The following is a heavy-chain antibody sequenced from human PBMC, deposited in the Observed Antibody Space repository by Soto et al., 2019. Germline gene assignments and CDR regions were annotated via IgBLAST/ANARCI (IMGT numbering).Heavy chain of an antibody. J-gene: IGHJ4*02. CDR3: ARDAGAPLEIPY. CDR1: GGTFSSYA. Sequence: GAPVKVSCKASGGTFSSYAISWVRQAPGQGLEWMGGIIPIFGTANYAQKFQGRVTITADESTSTAYMELSSLRSEDTAVYYCARDAGAPLEIPYWGQGTLVTVSS. D-gene: IGHD1-1*01. V-gene: IGHV1-69*13. CDR2: IIPIFGTA.